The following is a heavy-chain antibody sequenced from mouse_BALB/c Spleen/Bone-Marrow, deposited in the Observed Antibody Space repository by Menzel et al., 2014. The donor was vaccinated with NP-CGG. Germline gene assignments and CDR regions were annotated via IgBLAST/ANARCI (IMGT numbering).Heavy chain of an antibody. Sequence: VQLQQSGADLVRPGASVKLSCKASGYTFTSYWINWVKQRPGQGLEWIGNIYPSDSNTNYNQKFKDKATLTVNKSSSTAYMQLSSPTSEDSAVYHCTIYVNSGSAYWGQGTLVTVSA. J-gene: IGHJ3*01. D-gene: IGHD2-3*01. CDR2: IYPSDSNT. CDR1: GYTFTSYW. CDR3: TIYVNSGSAY. V-gene: IGHV1-69*02.